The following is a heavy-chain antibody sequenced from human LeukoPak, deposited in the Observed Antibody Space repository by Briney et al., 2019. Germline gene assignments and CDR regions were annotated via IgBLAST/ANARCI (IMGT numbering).Heavy chain of an antibody. J-gene: IGHJ4*02. V-gene: IGHV3-30*18. CDR1: GFTFSSYG. CDR3: AKFTYISTAVPDY. D-gene: IGHD3-16*01. Sequence: GRSLRLSCAASGFTFSSYGMHWVRQAPGKGLEWVAVISYDGSNKCYADSVKGRFTISRDNSKNTLYLQMNSLRAEDTAVYYCAKFTYISTAVPDYWGQGTLVTVSS. CDR2: ISYDGSNK.